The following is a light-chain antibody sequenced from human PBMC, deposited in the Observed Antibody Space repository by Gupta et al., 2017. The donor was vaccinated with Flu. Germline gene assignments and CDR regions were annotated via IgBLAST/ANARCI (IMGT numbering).Light chain of an antibody. V-gene: IGKV1-39*01. Sequence: IQLTQSPPSLYASVGDRVTITCRTSQGVTDFLNWYQQKPGKAPRLLIFGAITLHSGVPSRFSGGGSGTDFSLTITKLQPEEFATYYCQQRDRSPITFGTGTKVEIK. J-gene: IGKJ4*01. CDR2: GAI. CDR1: QGVTDF. CDR3: QQRDRSPIT.